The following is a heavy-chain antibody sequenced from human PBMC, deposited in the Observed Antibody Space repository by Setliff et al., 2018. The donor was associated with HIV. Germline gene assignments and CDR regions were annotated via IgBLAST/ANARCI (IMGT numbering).Heavy chain of an antibody. CDR3: ARPRYTYGTPPAFDI. J-gene: IGHJ3*02. D-gene: IGHD5-18*01. V-gene: IGHV4-39*01. Sequence: SETLSLTCSVSGGSIDSSDYYWGWIRQPPGKGLEWIGTVYYTGSTFYNPSLESRVTISVDTSKNQFSLKLSSVTAADTAVYYCARPRYTYGTPPAFDIWGRGTVVTVSS. CDR2: VYYTGST. CDR1: GGSIDSSDYY.